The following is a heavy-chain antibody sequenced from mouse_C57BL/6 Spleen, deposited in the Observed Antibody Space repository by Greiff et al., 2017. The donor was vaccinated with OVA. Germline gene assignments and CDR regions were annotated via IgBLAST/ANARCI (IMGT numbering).Heavy chain of an antibody. Sequence: QVQLQQSGPGLVQPSQSLSITCTVSGFSLTSYGVHWVRQSPGKGLEWLGVIWRGGSTDYNAAFMSRLSITKDNSKSQVFFKMNSLQADDTAIYYCAKTYYGSSHWYFDVWGTGTTVTVSS. CDR1: GFSLTSYG. D-gene: IGHD1-1*01. V-gene: IGHV2-5*01. J-gene: IGHJ1*03. CDR3: AKTYYGSSHWYFDV. CDR2: IWRGGST.